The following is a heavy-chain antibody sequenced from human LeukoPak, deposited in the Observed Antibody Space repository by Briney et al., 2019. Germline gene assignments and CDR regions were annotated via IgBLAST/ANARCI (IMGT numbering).Heavy chain of an antibody. V-gene: IGHV5-51*01. CDR1: GYSFTSYW. CDR2: IYPGDSDT. CDR3: ARHSAQRAWNDGSDY. D-gene: IGHD1-1*01. Sequence: GESLKISCKGSGYSFTSYWIGWVSQMPGKGLEWLGSIYPGDSDTRYSPSFQGQVTISADKSISTAYLQWSSLKASDTAMYYCARHSAQRAWNDGSDYWGQGTLVIVSS. J-gene: IGHJ4*02.